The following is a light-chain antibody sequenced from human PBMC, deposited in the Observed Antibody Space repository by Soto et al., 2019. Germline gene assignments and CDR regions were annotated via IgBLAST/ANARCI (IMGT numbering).Light chain of an antibody. CDR3: SSYTTSNTLV. V-gene: IGLV2-14*03. Sequence: QSALTQPGSVSGSPGQSITISCTGTSSDVGAYNFVSWYQQHPGKAPKLMIYDVTNRPSGVSSRFSGSKSGNTASLAISGLQAEDEADYYCSSYTTSNTLVFGGGTKVTVL. CDR2: DVT. CDR1: SSDVGAYNF. J-gene: IGLJ2*01.